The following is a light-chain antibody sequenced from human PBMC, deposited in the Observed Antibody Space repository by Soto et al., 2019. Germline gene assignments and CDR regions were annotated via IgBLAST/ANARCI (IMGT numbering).Light chain of an antibody. CDR2: QDS. CDR1: TWGDKY. CDR3: QAWDSSTVV. J-gene: IGLJ2*01. Sequence: SYELTQPPSVSVSPGQTASITCSGDTWGDKYACWYQQKPGQSPVLVIYQDSKRPSGIPERFSGSNSGNTATLTISGTQAMDEADYYCQAWDSSTVVFGGGTKVTVL. V-gene: IGLV3-1*01.